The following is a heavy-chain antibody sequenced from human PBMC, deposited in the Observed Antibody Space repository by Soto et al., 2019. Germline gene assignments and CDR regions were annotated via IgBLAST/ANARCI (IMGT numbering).Heavy chain of an antibody. CDR2: ISYDGSNK. D-gene: IGHD3-3*01. CDR3: ARESPLRFLEWLLAHFDY. V-gene: IGHV3-30-3*01. J-gene: IGHJ4*02. CDR1: GFTFSSYA. Sequence: QVPLVESGGGVVQPGRSLRLSCAASGFTFSSYAMHWVRQAPGKGLERVAVISYDGSNKYYADSVKGRFTISRDNSKNTLYLQMNSVRAEDTAVYYCARESPLRFLEWLLAHFDYWGQGTLVTVSS.